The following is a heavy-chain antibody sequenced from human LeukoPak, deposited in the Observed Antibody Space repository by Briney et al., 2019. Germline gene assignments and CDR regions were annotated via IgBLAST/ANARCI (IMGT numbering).Heavy chain of an antibody. D-gene: IGHD2-15*01. J-gene: IGHJ6*02. CDR1: GFTFDDYG. CDR3: ARRGYGDYYYGMDV. Sequence: GGSLRLSCAASGFTFDDYGMSWVRQAPGKGLEWVSGINWNGGSTGYADSVKGRFTISRDNAENSLYLQMNSLRAEDTALYHCARRGYGDYYYGMDVWGQGTTVTVSS. CDR2: INWNGGST. V-gene: IGHV3-20*01.